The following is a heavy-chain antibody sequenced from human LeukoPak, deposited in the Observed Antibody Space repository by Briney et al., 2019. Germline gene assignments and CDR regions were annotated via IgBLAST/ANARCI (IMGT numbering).Heavy chain of an antibody. CDR2: IRSKANSYAT. Sequence: GGSLRLSCAASGFTFSGSAMHWVRQAAGKGLEWVGRIRSKANSYATAYAASVKGRFTISRDDSKNTAYLQMNSLKTEDTAVYYCTLSSGWYGGDYWGQGTLVTVSS. D-gene: IGHD6-19*01. CDR1: GFTFSGSA. J-gene: IGHJ4*02. V-gene: IGHV3-73*01. CDR3: TLSSGWYGGDY.